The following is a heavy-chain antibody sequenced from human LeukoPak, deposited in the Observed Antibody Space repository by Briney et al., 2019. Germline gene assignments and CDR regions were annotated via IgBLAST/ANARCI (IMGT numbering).Heavy chain of an antibody. Sequence: SETLSLXCAVYGGSYSGYYWSWIRQPPGKGLEWIGEINHSGSTNYNPSLKSRVTISVDTSKNQFSLKLSSVTAVDTAVYYSASYCSGGSCYAAFDIWGQGTMVTVSS. V-gene: IGHV4-34*01. CDR2: INHSGST. CDR3: ASYCSGGSCYAAFDI. J-gene: IGHJ3*02. D-gene: IGHD2-15*01. CDR1: GGSYSGYY.